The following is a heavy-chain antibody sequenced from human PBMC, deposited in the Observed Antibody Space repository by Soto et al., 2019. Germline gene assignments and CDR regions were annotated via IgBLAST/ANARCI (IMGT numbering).Heavy chain of an antibody. CDR3: ARGIGRITKVRGAFDY. Sequence: ASVKVSCKASGYTFTSCGISWVRQAPGQGLEWMGWISAYNGNTNYAQKLQGRVTMTTDTSTSTAYMELRSLRSDDTAVYYCARGIGRITKVRGAFDYWGQGTLVTVSS. D-gene: IGHD3-10*01. CDR1: GYTFTSCG. CDR2: ISAYNGNT. V-gene: IGHV1-18*01. J-gene: IGHJ4*02.